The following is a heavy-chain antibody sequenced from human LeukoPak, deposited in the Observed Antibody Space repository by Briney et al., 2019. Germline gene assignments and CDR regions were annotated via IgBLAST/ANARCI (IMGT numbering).Heavy chain of an antibody. Sequence: SQTLSLTFAISGDSVSITGSAWNWIRQSPSRGLEWLGSTYYRSNWNSDYAVSVKSRITISPDTSKNQFSLQLSSVTPEDTALYFCARDLHFALDYWGQGTLVTVAS. D-gene: IGHD2/OR15-2a*01. V-gene: IGHV6-1*01. CDR1: GDSVSITGSA. J-gene: IGHJ4*02. CDR3: ARDLHFALDY. CDR2: TYYRSNWNS.